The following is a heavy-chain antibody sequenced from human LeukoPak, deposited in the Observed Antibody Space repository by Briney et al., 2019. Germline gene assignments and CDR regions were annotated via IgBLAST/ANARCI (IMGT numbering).Heavy chain of an antibody. CDR2: INSNSGGT. D-gene: IGHD6-19*01. CDR3: ARGSSRLGQSNWFDP. CDR1: GYTFTGYY. V-gene: IGHV1-2*06. J-gene: IGHJ5*02. Sequence: ASVKVSCKASGYTFTGYYMHWVRQAPGKGLEWMGRINSNSGGTNYAQKFQGRVTMNRDTSISTAYMEMTSLRFDDTAVYYCARGSSRLGQSNWFDPWGREPWSPSPQ.